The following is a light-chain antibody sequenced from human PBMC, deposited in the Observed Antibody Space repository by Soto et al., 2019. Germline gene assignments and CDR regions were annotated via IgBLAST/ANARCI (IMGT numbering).Light chain of an antibody. CDR2: KAS. V-gene: IGKV1-5*03. Sequence: DIQMTQSPSTLSASVGDRVTITCRASHSISIWLAWYQQKPGKAPKVLIYKASSLESGVPSRFSGSGSGTEFTLTISSLQPDDFATYYCQQYDSYSPLTFGGGTKVEIK. CDR3: QQYDSYSPLT. CDR1: HSISIW. J-gene: IGKJ4*01.